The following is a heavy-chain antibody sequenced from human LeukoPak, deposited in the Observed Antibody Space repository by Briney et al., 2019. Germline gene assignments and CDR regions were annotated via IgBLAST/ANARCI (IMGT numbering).Heavy chain of an antibody. D-gene: IGHD1-26*01. CDR3: ARDLTVRSYSHDAFDI. CDR1: GFTFSDYY. CDR2: ISSSGSTI. J-gene: IGHJ3*02. V-gene: IGHV3-11*01. Sequence: PGGSLRLSCAASGFTFSDYYMSWIRQAPGKGLEWVSYISSSGSTIYYGDSVKGRFTISRDNAKKSLFLQMNSLRAEDTAVYYCARDLTVRSYSHDAFDIWGQGTTVFASS.